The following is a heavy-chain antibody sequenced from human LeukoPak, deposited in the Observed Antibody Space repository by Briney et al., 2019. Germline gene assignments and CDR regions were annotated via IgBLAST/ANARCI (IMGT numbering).Heavy chain of an antibody. CDR3: AGHSSSPFDP. D-gene: IGHD6-13*01. V-gene: IGHV3-30*03. J-gene: IGHJ5*02. CDR2: ISYDGSNK. Sequence: PGGSLRLSCAASGFTFSSYGMPWVRQAPGKGLEWVAVISYDGSNKYYADSVKGRFTISRDNSKNTLYLQMNSLRAEDTAVYYCAGHSSSPFDPWGQGTLVTVSS. CDR1: GFTFSSYG.